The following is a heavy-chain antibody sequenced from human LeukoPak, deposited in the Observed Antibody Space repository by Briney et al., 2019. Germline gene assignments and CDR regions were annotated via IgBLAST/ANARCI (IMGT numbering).Heavy chain of an antibody. Sequence: GGSLRLSCAASGFTFSTYSMNWVRQAPGKGLEWVSAISGSGGSTYYADSVKGRFTISRDNSKNTLYLQMNSLRAEDTAIYYCAIQTTVTSNAFDIWGQGTMVTVSS. CDR3: AIQTTVTSNAFDI. CDR1: GFTFSTYS. J-gene: IGHJ3*02. V-gene: IGHV3-23*01. D-gene: IGHD4-17*01. CDR2: ISGSGGST.